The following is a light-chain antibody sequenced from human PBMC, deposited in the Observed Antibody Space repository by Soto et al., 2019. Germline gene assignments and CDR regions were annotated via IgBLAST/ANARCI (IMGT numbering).Light chain of an antibody. Sequence: DVVMTQSPLSLPVTLGQPASISCRSSQSPEYSDGNTYLNWFQQRPGQAPRRLIYKVSNRDSGVPDRFSGSGSGTDFTLRISSVEAEDVGVYYCMQGTLWPYTFGQGTKLEIK. CDR1: QSPEYSDGNTY. V-gene: IGKV2-30*01. J-gene: IGKJ2*01. CDR2: KVS. CDR3: MQGTLWPYT.